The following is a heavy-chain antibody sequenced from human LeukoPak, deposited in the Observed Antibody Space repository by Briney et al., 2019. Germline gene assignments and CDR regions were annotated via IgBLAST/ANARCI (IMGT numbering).Heavy chain of an antibody. V-gene: IGHV3-7*01. D-gene: IGHD2-15*01. CDR2: IKQDGSEK. J-gene: IGHJ6*02. CDR1: GFTFSSYW. Sequence: PGGSLRLSCAASGFTFSSYWMSWVRQAPGKGLEWVANIKQDGSEKYYVDSVKGRFTISRDNAKNSLYLQMNSLRAEDTAVYYCASEVVVVAARAGDVWGQGTTVTVSS. CDR3: ASEVVVVAARAGDV.